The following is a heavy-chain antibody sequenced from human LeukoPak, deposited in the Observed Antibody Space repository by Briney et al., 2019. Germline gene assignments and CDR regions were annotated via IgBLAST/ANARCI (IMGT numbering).Heavy chain of an antibody. Sequence: GASVKVSCKASGYTFTSYAMNGVRQAPGQGLEWRGWITTKTGNPTNAQGFTGRFAFSLDTSLRPPYLQISSLKAEATAGFSCAGDRSSSWFDLDYWGQGTLVTVSS. V-gene: IGHV7-4-1*02. CDR3: AGDRSSSWFDLDY. CDR2: ITTKTGNP. J-gene: IGHJ4*02. D-gene: IGHD6-13*01. CDR1: GYTFTSYA.